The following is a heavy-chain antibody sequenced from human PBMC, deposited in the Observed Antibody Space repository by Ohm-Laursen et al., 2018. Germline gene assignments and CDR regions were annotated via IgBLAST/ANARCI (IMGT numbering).Heavy chain of an antibody. CDR1: GFTFSSYS. Sequence: SLRLSCAASGFTFSSYSMNWVRQAPGKGLEWVSSISSSSSYIYYADSVKGRFTISRDNAKNSLYLQMNSLRAEDTAVYYCAKVGIQLWLIWDYFDHWGQGTLVTVSS. CDR2: ISSSSSYI. CDR3: AKVGIQLWLIWDYFDH. D-gene: IGHD5-18*01. J-gene: IGHJ4*02. V-gene: IGHV3-21*04.